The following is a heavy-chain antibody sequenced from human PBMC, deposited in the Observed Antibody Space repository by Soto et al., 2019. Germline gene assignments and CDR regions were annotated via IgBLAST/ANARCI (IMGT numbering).Heavy chain of an antibody. Sequence: QLQLQESGPGLVKPSETLSLTCTVSGGSISSSSYYWGWIRQPPGKGLEWIGSIYYSGSTYYNPSLKSRVTISVDTSKNQFSLKLSSVTAADTAVYYCASLPVTWGYYYYYYMDVWGKGTTVTVSS. CDR3: ASLPVTWGYYYYYYMDV. CDR2: IYYSGST. CDR1: GGSISSSSYY. V-gene: IGHV4-39*01. J-gene: IGHJ6*03. D-gene: IGHD7-27*01.